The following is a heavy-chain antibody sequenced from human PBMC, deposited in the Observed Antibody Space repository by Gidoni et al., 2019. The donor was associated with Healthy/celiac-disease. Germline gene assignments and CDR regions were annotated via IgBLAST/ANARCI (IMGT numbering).Heavy chain of an antibody. J-gene: IGHJ3*02. CDR3: AKDMEVVPAALDAFDI. CDR2: ISGIGGST. V-gene: IGHV3-23*01. CDR1: GFPFSSYA. D-gene: IGHD2-2*01. Sequence: EVQLLESGGGLVQPGGSLRLSCAASGFPFSSYAMSWVRQAPGKGLEWVSAISGIGGSTYYADSVKGRFTISRDNSKNTLYLQMNSLRAEDTAVYYCAKDMEVVPAALDAFDIWGQGTMVTVSS.